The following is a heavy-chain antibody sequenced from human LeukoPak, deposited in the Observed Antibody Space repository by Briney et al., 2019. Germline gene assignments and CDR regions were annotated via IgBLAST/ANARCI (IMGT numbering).Heavy chain of an antibody. CDR3: ARSYSGSYYRPDY. CDR1: GGTFSSTYA. J-gene: IGHJ4*02. V-gene: IGHV1-69*13. Sequence: SVKVSCKASGGTFSSTYAISWVRQAPGQGLEWMGGIIPIFGTANYAQKFQGRVTITADESTSTAYMELSSLRSEDTAVYYCARSYSGSYYRPDYWGQGTLVTVSS. D-gene: IGHD1-26*01. CDR2: IIPIFGTA.